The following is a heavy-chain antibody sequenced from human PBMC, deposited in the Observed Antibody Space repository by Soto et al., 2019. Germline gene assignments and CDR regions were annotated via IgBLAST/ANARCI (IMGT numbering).Heavy chain of an antibody. CDR2: INPNSGGT. CDR1: GYTFTGYY. CDR3: ARARKNIVVVPAAHYYYYGMDV. J-gene: IGHJ6*02. Sequence: ASVKVSCKASGYTFTGYYMHWVRQAPGQGLEWMGWINPNSGGTNYAQKFQGWVTMTRDTSISTAYMELSRLRSDDTAVYYCARARKNIVVVPAAHYYYYGMDVWGQGTTVTVSS. V-gene: IGHV1-2*04. D-gene: IGHD2-2*01.